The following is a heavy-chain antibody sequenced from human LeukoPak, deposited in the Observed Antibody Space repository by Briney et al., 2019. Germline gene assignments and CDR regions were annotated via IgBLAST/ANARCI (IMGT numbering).Heavy chain of an antibody. D-gene: IGHD3-10*01. CDR3: AKDQMGTLGWFGEQY. V-gene: IGHV3-23*01. Sequence: GGSLRLSCAASGFTFSSYAMSWVRQAPGKGLEWVSAISGSGGSTYYADSVKGRFTISRDNSKNTLYLQMNSLRAEDTAVYYCAKDQMGTLGWFGEQYWGQGTLVAVSS. CDR2: ISGSGGST. J-gene: IGHJ4*02. CDR1: GFTFSSYA.